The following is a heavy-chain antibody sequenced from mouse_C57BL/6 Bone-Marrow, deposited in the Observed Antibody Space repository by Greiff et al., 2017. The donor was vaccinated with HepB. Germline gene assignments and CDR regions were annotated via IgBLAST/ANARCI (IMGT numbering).Heavy chain of an antibody. CDR1: GFTFTSYW. D-gene: IGHD1-1*01. CDR2: IDPKSGGT. Sequence: VQLQQPGAELVKPGASVKLSCTASGFTFTSYWMHWVKQRPGRGLEWIGRIDPKSGGTKYNEKFKSKATLTADKPSTTAYMQLSSLTSEDSAVYYCSSGYTVVSLDYWGQGTTLTVSS. CDR3: SSGYTVVSLDY. J-gene: IGHJ2*01. V-gene: IGHV1-72*01.